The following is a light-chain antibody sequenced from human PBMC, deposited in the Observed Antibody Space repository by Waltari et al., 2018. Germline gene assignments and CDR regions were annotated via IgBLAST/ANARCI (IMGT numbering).Light chain of an antibody. CDR2: EDS. Sequence: SYELTQPSSVSVSPGQTAKILCSGHTLAQKYARWFQQKPCQSPLRLIYEDSERPSEIPGRFSGSSSGTTVTLTITGAHVDDEADYYCFSAADNNWVFGGGTKLTVL. V-gene: IGLV3-27*01. J-gene: IGLJ3*02. CDR1: TLAQKY. CDR3: FSAADNNWV.